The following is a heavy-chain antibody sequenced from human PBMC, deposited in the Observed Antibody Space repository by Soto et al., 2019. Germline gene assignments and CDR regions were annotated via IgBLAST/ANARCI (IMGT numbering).Heavy chain of an antibody. D-gene: IGHD3-3*01. CDR1: GFTFSSYG. CDR2: IWYDGSNK. Sequence: QVQLVESGGGVVQPGRSLRLSCAASGFTFSSYGMHWVRQAPGKGLEWVAVIWYDGSNKYYADSVKGRFTISRDNSKNTLYLQMNCLRAEDTAVYYCARDQGITIFGVVTDDAFDIWGQGTMVTVSS. V-gene: IGHV3-33*01. J-gene: IGHJ3*02. CDR3: ARDQGITIFGVVTDDAFDI.